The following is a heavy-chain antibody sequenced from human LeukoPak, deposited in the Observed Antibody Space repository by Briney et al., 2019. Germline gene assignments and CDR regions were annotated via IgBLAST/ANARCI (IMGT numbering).Heavy chain of an antibody. D-gene: IGHD5-18*01. CDR3: ARGEYSYGSNWFDP. V-gene: IGHV4-61*02. CDR2: IYTSGST. CDR1: GGSISSGSYY. J-gene: IGHJ5*02. Sequence: SETLSLTCTVSGGSISSGSYYWSWIRQPAGKGLEWIGRIYTSGSTNYNPSLKSRVTISVDTSKNQFSLRLNSVTAADTAVYYCARGEYSYGSNWFDPWGQGTLVTVSS.